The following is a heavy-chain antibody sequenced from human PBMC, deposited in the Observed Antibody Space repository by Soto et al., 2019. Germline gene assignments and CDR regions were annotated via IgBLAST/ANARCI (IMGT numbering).Heavy chain of an antibody. Sequence: PGGSLRLSCAASGFIFSDSYMSWIRPAPGKGLEWVSFISSSSSYTNYADSVKGRFSISRDNAKNSLYLQMNNLRAEDTAVYYCARASYYDILTGSPPHEVLDIWGQGTMVTVSS. J-gene: IGHJ3*02. V-gene: IGHV3-11*05. CDR1: GFIFSDSY. CDR3: ARASYYDILTGSPPHEVLDI. CDR2: ISSSSSYT. D-gene: IGHD3-9*01.